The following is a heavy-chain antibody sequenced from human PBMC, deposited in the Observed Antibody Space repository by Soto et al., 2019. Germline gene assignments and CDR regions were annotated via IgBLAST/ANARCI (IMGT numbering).Heavy chain of an antibody. J-gene: IGHJ6*02. V-gene: IGHV5-51*01. Sequence: GESLKISCKGSGYSFTSYWIGWVRQMPGKGLEWMGIIYPGDSDTRYSPSSQGQVTISADKSISTAYLQWSSLKASDTAMYYCARGFKNYYYVMDVWGQGTTVTVSS. CDR2: IYPGDSDT. CDR3: ARGFKNYYYVMDV. CDR1: GYSFTSYW.